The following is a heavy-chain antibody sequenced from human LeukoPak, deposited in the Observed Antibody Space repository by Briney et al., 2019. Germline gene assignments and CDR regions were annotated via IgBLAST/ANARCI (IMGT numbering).Heavy chain of an antibody. J-gene: IGHJ5*02. D-gene: IGHD3-10*01. CDR2: IDPSDSYT. CDR3: ARHPERITMVRGVIMEPGWFDP. V-gene: IGHV5-10-1*01. Sequence: GESLRISCKGSGYSFTSYWISWVRQMPGKGLEWMGRIDPSDSYTNYSPSFQGHVTISADKSISTAYLQWSSLKASDTAMYYCARHPERITMVRGVIMEPGWFDPWGQGTLVTVSS. CDR1: GYSFTSYW.